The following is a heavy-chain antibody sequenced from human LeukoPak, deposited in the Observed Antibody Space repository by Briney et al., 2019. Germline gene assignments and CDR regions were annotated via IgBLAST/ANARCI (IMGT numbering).Heavy chain of an antibody. CDR1: GLTFSSYA. CDR3: ARSPTDDAFDI. V-gene: IGHV1-69*04. Sequence: GGSLRLSCAASGLTFSSYAISWVRQAPGQGLEWMGRIIPILGIANYAQKFQGRVTITADKSTSTAYMELSSLRSEDTAVYYCARSPTDDAFDIWGQGTMVTVSS. D-gene: IGHD4-4*01. CDR2: IIPILGIA. J-gene: IGHJ3*02.